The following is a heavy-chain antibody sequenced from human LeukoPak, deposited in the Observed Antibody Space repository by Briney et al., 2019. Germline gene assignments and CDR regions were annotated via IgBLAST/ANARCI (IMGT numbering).Heavy chain of an antibody. V-gene: IGHV1-3*01. CDR3: ARVSSGWHGYLDH. CDR2: INAGNGNA. CDR1: GYIFTSYA. D-gene: IGHD6-25*01. Sequence: EASVKVSCKASGYIFTSYAMHWVRQAPGQRLEWMGWINAGNGNATYTQKFQDRVTFTRDTSASTAYMDLSSLRSEDTAVYYCARVSSGWHGYLDHWGQGTPVTVSS. J-gene: IGHJ4*02.